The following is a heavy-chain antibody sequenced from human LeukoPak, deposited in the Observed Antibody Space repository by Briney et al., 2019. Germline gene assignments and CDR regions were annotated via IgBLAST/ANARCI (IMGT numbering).Heavy chain of an antibody. J-gene: IGHJ4*02. CDR1: GYTLTELS. CDR2: FDPEDGET. CDR3: ATDRGNWGYVVY. V-gene: IGHV1-24*01. D-gene: IGHD7-27*01. Sequence: ASVKVSCKVSGYTLTELSMHWVRQAPGKGLEWMGGFDPEDGETIYAQKFQGRVTMTEDTSTDTAYMELSSLRSEDTAVYYCATDRGNWGYVVYWGQGTLVTVSS.